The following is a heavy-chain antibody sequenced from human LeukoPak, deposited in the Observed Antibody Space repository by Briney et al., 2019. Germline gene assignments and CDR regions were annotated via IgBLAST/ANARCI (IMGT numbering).Heavy chain of an antibody. J-gene: IGHJ4*02. CDR3: ARVWSGYLIDY. Sequence: ASVKVSCKASGYTFTSYYMHWVRQAPGQGLEWMGIINPSGGSTSYAQKFQGRVTMTRDTSTNTAYMELRSLRSDDTAVYYCARVWSGYLIDYWGQGTLVTVSS. CDR2: INPSGGST. CDR1: GYTFTSYY. V-gene: IGHV1-46*01. D-gene: IGHD3-3*01.